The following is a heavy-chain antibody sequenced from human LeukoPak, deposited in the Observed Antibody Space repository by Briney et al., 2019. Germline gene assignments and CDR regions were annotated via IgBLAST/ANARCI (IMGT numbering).Heavy chain of an antibody. D-gene: IGHD3-9*01. CDR1: GGSISSYY. Sequence: PSETLSLTCTVSGGSISSYYWSWIRQPPGKGLEWIGYIYYSGSTNYNPSLKSRVTISVDTSKNQFSLKLSSVTAADTAVYYCVRPYYDILTGSNWFDPWGQGTLVTVSS. J-gene: IGHJ5*01. CDR3: VRPYYDILTGSNWFDP. CDR2: IYYSGST. V-gene: IGHV4-59*08.